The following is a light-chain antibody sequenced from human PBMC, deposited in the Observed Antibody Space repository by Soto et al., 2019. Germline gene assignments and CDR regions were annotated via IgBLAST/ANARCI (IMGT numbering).Light chain of an antibody. CDR1: QSVSSK. CDR2: GAS. V-gene: IGKV3-15*01. Sequence: EIVLTQSPATLSLSPGERATLSCRSSQSVSSKLVWYQQKPGQAPRFLIYGASTRATGIPARFSGSGSGTEFTLTISSLQSEDFAVYYCQQYNNWPPITFGQGTRLEIK. J-gene: IGKJ5*01. CDR3: QQYNNWPPIT.